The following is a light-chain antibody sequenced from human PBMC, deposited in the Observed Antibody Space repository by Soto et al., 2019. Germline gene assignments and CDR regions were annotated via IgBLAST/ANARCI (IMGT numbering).Light chain of an antibody. CDR1: NIGSKS. Sequence: SCVVTQSPSVSVAPGKTARIPCGGTNIGSKSVHWYQQKPGLAPMVVIYYDSDRPSGIPERLSGSNSGNTATLTISRVEAGDEADYYCQVWDSSSDHPVFGGGTKLTVL. V-gene: IGLV3-21*04. CDR3: QVWDSSSDHPV. CDR2: YDS. J-gene: IGLJ3*02.